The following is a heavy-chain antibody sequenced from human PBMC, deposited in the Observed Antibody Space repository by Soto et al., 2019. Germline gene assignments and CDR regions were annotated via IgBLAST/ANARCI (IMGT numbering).Heavy chain of an antibody. J-gene: IGHJ3*02. CDR3: AIFGVVIIFDDAFDI. Sequence: ASVKVSCKVSGYTLTELSMHWVRQAPGKGLEWMGGFDPEDGETIYAQKFQGRVTMTEHTSTDPAYMALSSLRSEDTAVYYCAIFGVVIIFDDAFDIWGQGTMVTVSS. CDR2: FDPEDGET. CDR1: GYTLTELS. D-gene: IGHD3-3*01. V-gene: IGHV1-24*01.